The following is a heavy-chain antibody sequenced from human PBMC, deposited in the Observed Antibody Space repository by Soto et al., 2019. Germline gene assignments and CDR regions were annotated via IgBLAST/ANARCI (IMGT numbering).Heavy chain of an antibody. CDR2: ISSSGSHT. D-gene: IGHD1-7*01. J-gene: IGHJ6*02. Sequence: GGSLRLSCAASGFIFGDFGVTWVRQAPGKGLEWVASISSSGSHTHYADSVKGRFTISRDNARSTLSLQMNSLRVEDTAVYYCARSGTSNSGMDVWGRGTTVTVSS. CDR3: ARSGTSNSGMDV. CDR1: GFIFGDFG. V-gene: IGHV3-21*06.